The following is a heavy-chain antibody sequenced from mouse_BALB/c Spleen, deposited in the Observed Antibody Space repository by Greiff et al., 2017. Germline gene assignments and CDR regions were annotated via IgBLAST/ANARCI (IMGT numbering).Heavy chain of an antibody. CDR1: GYTFSSYW. CDR2: ILPGSGST. D-gene: IGHD4-1*01. V-gene: IGHV1-9*01. Sequence: QVQLQQSGAELMKPGASVKISCKATGYTFSSYWIEWVKQRPGHGLEWIGEILPGSGSTNYNEKFKGKATFTADTSSNTAYMQLSSLTSEDSAVYYCARDWDRYAMDYWGQGTSVTVSS. J-gene: IGHJ4*01. CDR3: ARDWDRYAMDY.